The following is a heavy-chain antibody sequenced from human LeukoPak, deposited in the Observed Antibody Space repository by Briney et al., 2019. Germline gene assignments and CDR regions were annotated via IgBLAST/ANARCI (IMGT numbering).Heavy chain of an antibody. Sequence: ASVKVSCKASGYTFTGYYMHWVRQAPGQGLEWMGWINPNSGGTNYAQKFQGRVTITTDESTSTAYMELSSLRSEDTAVYYCARGGDDIPLSRKMDVWGKGTTVTVSS. J-gene: IGHJ6*04. CDR2: INPNSGGT. D-gene: IGHD3-22*01. V-gene: IGHV1-2*02. CDR1: GYTFTGYY. CDR3: ARGGDDIPLSRKMDV.